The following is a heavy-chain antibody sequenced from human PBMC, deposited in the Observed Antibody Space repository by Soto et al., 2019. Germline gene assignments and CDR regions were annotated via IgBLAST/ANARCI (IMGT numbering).Heavy chain of an antibody. Sequence: QVQLVESGGGLVKPGGSLRLSCAVSGFTFSDYYMTXXXXXXXXXXEWVSYISSSTSHTNYADSVKGRFTISRDNAKXXXXXXXXXXXXXXXXXXXXARGRGXXADYFDFWGQGTLVTVSS. CDR3: ARGRGXXADYFDF. V-gene: IGHV3-11*05. CDR1: GFTFSDYY. D-gene: IGHD3-10*01. J-gene: IGHJ4*02. CDR2: ISSSTSHT.